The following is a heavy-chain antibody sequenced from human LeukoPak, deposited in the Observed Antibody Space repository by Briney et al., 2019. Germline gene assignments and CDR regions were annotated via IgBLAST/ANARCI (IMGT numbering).Heavy chain of an antibody. CDR3: ARAERIKILRYFDWLKGDWFDP. V-gene: IGHV3-48*03. CDR2: ISSSGSTI. J-gene: IGHJ5*02. Sequence: PGGSLRLSCAASGFTFSSYEMNWVRQAPGKGLEWVSYISSSGSTIYYADSVKGRFTISRDNAKNSLYLQMNSLRAEDTAVYYCARAERIKILRYFDWLKGDWFDPWGQGTLVTVSS. CDR1: GFTFSSYE. D-gene: IGHD3-9*01.